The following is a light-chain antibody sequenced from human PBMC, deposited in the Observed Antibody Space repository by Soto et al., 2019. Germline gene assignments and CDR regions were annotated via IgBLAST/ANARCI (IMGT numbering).Light chain of an antibody. J-gene: IGLJ2*01. V-gene: IGLV1-47*02. CDR3: AVWDDSLSGVV. CDR1: SSNIGSNY. CDR2: HNN. Sequence: QSVVTQPPSASGTPGQRVTISCSGSSSNIGSNYVYWYQQLPGTAPKLLIYHNNQRPSGVPDRFSGSKSGTSASLAISGLRSEDEDDYYCAVWDDSLSGVVFGGGTKLTVL.